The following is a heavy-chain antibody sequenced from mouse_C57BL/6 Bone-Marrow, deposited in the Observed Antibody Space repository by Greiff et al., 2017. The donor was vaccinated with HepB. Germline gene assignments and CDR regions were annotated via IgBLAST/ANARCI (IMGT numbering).Heavy chain of an antibody. V-gene: IGHV3-6*01. Sequence: EVQLQQSGPGLVKPSQSLSLTCSVTGYSITSGYYWNWIRQFPGNKLEWMGYISYDGSNNYNPSLKNRISITRDTSKNQFFLKLNSVTTEDTATYYCARGGYYYGSSYPHYWGQGTTLTVSS. CDR1: GYSITSGYY. J-gene: IGHJ2*01. CDR2: ISYDGSN. D-gene: IGHD1-1*01. CDR3: ARGGYYYGSSYPHY.